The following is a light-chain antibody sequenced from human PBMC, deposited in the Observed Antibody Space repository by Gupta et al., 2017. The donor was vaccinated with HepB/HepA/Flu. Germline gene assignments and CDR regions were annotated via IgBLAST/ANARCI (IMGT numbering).Light chain of an antibody. CDR2: DAS. Sequence: EIVVTQSPATLSLSPGERASLSCRTSQSVGNYLAWYQQKPGQALRLLIYDASNRAAGIPARFSGSGSGTDFTLTSSSLETEDFAVYYCQQRSNFAFGGGTKVEIK. CDR1: QSVGNY. J-gene: IGKJ4*01. V-gene: IGKV3-11*01. CDR3: QQRSNFA.